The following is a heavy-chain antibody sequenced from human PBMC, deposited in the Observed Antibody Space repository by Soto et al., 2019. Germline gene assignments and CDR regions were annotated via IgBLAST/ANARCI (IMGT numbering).Heavy chain of an antibody. J-gene: IGHJ4*02. CDR3: APRSMAVVPEY. V-gene: IGHV4-59*01. CDR2: LYYGRSA. Sequence: QVQLQESGPGLVKPSETLSLTCAVSGDSISSYYCMWIRQPPGKGLESIGYLYYGRSANYKPSLKRPVTLSVDTSTNQCSLTLSSMTAADTAVYYCAPRSMAVVPEYWGQGTLVTVSS. CDR1: GDSISSYY. D-gene: IGHD3-22*01.